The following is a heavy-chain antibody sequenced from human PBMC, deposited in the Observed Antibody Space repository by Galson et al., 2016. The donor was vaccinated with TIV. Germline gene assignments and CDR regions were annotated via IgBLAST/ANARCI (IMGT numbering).Heavy chain of an antibody. CDR3: ARRYFDL. V-gene: IGHV3-7*03. Sequence: SLRLSCAASGFTFSDYWMHWVRQAPGKGLEWVANIKQDGSEKYYVDSVKGRFIISRDNTKNSLYLQMNSLRAEDTAVYYGARRYFDLWGRGTLVTVSS. CDR1: GFTFSDYW. J-gene: IGHJ2*01. CDR2: IKQDGSEK.